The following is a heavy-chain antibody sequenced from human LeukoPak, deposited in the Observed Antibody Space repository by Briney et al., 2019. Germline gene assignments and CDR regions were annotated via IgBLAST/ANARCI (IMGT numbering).Heavy chain of an antibody. V-gene: IGHV3-21*01. CDR2: ISSSSSYI. Sequence: GGSLRLSCAASGFTFSSYSMNWVRQAPGKGLEWVSSISSSSSYIYYADSVKGRFTISRDNAKNSLYLQMNSLRAEDTAVYYCARGGYYYGSGSYLGYWGQGTLVTVSS. CDR3: ARGGYYYGSGSYLGY. J-gene: IGHJ4*02. D-gene: IGHD3-10*01. CDR1: GFTFSSYS.